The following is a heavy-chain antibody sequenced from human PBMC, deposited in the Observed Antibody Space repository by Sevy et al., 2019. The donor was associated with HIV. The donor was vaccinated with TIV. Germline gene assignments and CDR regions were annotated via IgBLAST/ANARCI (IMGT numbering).Heavy chain of an antibody. CDR3: ARGPKPLRSDYGDYRGVGYYFDS. D-gene: IGHD4-17*01. J-gene: IGHJ4*02. CDR1: GESFSNYY. CDR2: IDHSGRS. V-gene: IGHV4-34*01. Sequence: SETLSLTCAVYGESFSNYYWSWIRLSPGKGLESIGEIDHSGRSDYNPSLKSRVTMSVDTSKTQFSLKLTSVTAADTAVYYCARGPKPLRSDYGDYRGVGYYFDSWGQGTLVTVSS.